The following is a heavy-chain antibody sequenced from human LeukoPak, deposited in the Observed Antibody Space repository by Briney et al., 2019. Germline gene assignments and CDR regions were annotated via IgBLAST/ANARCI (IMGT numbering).Heavy chain of an antibody. CDR2: IYYSGST. Sequence: SETLSLTCTVSGGSISSYYWSWIMQSPGKRLEWIGYIYYSGSTNYNPSLKSRVTISVDTSKNQFSLKLTSVTAADTAVYYCARWESSGYYFNYWGQGTLVTVSS. CDR1: GGSISSYY. V-gene: IGHV4-59*01. D-gene: IGHD3-22*01. J-gene: IGHJ4*02. CDR3: ARWESSGYYFNY.